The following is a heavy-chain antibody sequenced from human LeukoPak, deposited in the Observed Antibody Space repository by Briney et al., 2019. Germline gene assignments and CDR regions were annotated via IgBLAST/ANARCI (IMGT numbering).Heavy chain of an antibody. CDR1: GYTFTSYD. D-gene: IGHD3-22*01. V-gene: IGHV1-8*03. CDR3: ARAGRYYYDSSGYRFDY. CDR2: MNPNSGNT. Sequence: ASVKVSCKASGYTFTSYDINWVRQATGQGLEWMGWMNPNSGNTGYAQKFQGRVTITRDTSISTAYMELSRLRSDDTAVYYCARAGRYYYDSSGYRFDYWGQGTLVTVSS. J-gene: IGHJ4*02.